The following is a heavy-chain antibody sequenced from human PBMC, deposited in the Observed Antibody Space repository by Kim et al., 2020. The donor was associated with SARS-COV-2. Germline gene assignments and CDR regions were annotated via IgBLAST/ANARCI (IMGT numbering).Heavy chain of an antibody. CDR1: GFTFSSYS. CDR2: ISSSSSYI. V-gene: IGHV3-21*01. J-gene: IGHJ6*02. CDR3: ARDKAIRWFYDMDV. D-gene: IGHD2-2*02. Sequence: GGSLRLSCAASGFTFSSYSMNWVRQAPGKGLEWVSSISSSSSYIYYADSVKGRFTISRDNAKNSLYLQMNSLRAEDTAVYYCARDKAIRWFYDMDVWGQGTTVTVSS.